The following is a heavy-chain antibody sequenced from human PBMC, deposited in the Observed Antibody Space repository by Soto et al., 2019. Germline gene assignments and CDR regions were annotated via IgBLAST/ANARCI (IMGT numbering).Heavy chain of an antibody. CDR1: GFTFSSYW. CDR3: ARAKDFYSSGWYLDSFDY. Sequence: GGSLRLSCAASGFTFSSYWMSWVRQAPGKGLEWVANIQQDGSEQYYVDSVKGRFTISRDNAKNSLYLQMNSLRAEDTAVYYCARAKDFYSSGWYLDSFDYQGQAAHVTVS. D-gene: IGHD6-19*01. J-gene: IGHJ4*02. V-gene: IGHV3-7*01. CDR2: IQQDGSEQ.